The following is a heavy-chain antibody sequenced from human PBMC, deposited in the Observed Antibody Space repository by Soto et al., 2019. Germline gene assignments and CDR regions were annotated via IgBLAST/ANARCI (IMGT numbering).Heavy chain of an antibody. CDR1: GYSFTTYW. CDR2: IQPRDSNT. J-gene: IGHJ4*02. V-gene: IGHV5-51*01. D-gene: IGHD3-10*01. CDR3: ARESYGSGTI. Sequence: GESLKISCKGSGYSFTTYWIGWVRQVPGKGLEWMGIIQPRDSNTIYSPSFQGQVTISADKSITTAYLHWSSLKASDTAMYYCARESYGSGTIWGQGTLVTVSS.